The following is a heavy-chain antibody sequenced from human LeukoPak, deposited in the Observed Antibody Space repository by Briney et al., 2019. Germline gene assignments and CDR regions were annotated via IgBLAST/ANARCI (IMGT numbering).Heavy chain of an antibody. J-gene: IGHJ4*02. CDR2: ICYGGNT. CDR1: GDSISSYNHY. D-gene: IGHD6-19*01. CDR3: ARMMYGNGWNRYYFDY. V-gene: IGHV4-39*01. Sequence: SSETLSLTCTVSGDSISSYNHYWGWIRQPPGKGLEWLGSICYGGNTHDNPSLKSRVTISVDTSKNQFSLRVTSATAADTAVYYCARMMYGNGWNRYYFDYWGQGTLVTVSS.